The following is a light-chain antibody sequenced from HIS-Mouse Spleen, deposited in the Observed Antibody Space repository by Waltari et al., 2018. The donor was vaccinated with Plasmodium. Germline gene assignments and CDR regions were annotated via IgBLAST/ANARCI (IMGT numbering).Light chain of an antibody. CDR3: QQYENLPYT. J-gene: IGKJ2*01. CDR2: DAS. V-gene: IGKV1-33*01. CDR1: QQISNY. Sequence: DIQMTQSPSPLSASLGDRVTITCQTSQQISNYLNWYQQKPGKAPKLLIYDASNLETGVPSRFSGRGSETDFTFSISSLQREDIAAYYGQQYENLPYTFGQGTKLEIK.